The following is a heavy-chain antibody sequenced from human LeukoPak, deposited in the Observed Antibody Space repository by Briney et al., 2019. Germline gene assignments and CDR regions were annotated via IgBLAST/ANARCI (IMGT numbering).Heavy chain of an antibody. Sequence: GGSLRLSCAASGFTFSSYAMHWVRQAPGKGLEWVAVISYDGSNKYYADSVKGRSTISRDNSKNTLYLQMNSLRAEDTAVYYCAREGEYYDYVWGSYRPPYYFDYWGQGTLVTVSS. D-gene: IGHD3-16*02. CDR2: ISYDGSNK. V-gene: IGHV3-30-3*01. CDR3: AREGEYYDYVWGSYRPPYYFDY. J-gene: IGHJ4*02. CDR1: GFTFSSYA.